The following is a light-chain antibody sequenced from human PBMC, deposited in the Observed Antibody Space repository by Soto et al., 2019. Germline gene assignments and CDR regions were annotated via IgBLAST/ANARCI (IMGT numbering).Light chain of an antibody. CDR1: SSDVGGFNS. J-gene: IGLJ1*01. Sequence: QSALTQRASVSGSPGQSITISCTGTSSDVGGFNSVSWYQLRPGTAPKLILYDVVDRPSGVSYRFSGSKSGNTASLTISGLQAADEADYFCSSYTSTMTNVFGSGTKLTVL. CDR3: SSYTSTMTNV. CDR2: DVV. V-gene: IGLV2-14*03.